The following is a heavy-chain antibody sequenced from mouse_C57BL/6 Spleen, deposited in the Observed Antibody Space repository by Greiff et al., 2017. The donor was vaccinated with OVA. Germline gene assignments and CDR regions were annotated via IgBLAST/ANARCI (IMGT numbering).Heavy chain of an antibody. V-gene: IGHV1-64*01. CDR3: ESEGDNDDDVSY. CDR1: GYTFTSYW. J-gene: IGHJ3*01. Sequence: QVQLQQPGAELVKPGASVKLSCKASGYTFTSYWMHWVKQRPGQGLEWIGMIYPNSGSTNYNEKFKSKATLTVDKSYSTAYMQLSSLTSEDSAGDYCESEGDNDDDVSYGGQGTPVTVSA. D-gene: IGHD2-4*01. CDR2: IYPNSGST.